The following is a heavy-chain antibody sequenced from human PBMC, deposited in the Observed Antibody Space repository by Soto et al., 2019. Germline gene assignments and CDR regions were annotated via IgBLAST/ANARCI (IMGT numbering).Heavy chain of an antibody. CDR3: ASNIGRSGWNYFDY. V-gene: IGHV4-59*01. D-gene: IGHD6-19*01. CDR1: GGSISSYY. CDR2: IYYSGST. J-gene: IGHJ4*02. Sequence: SETLSLTCTVSGGSISSYYWSWIRQPPGKGLEWIGYIYYSGSTNYNPSLKSRVTISVDTSKNQFSLKLSSVTAADTAVYYCASNIGRSGWNYFDYWGQGTLVTVSS.